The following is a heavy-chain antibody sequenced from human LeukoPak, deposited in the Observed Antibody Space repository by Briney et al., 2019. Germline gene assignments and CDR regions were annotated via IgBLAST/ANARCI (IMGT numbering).Heavy chain of an antibody. CDR2: IYHSGST. CDR1: GGSISSGGYS. CDR3: ARAEYYYDSSGYHPGIFDY. J-gene: IGHJ4*02. Sequence: SQTLSLTCAVSGGSISSGGYSWSWIRQPPGKGLEWIGYIYHSGSTYYNPSLKSRVTISVDRSKNQFSLKLSSVTAADTAVYYCARAEYYYDSSGYHPGIFDYWGQGTLVTVSS. V-gene: IGHV4-30-2*01. D-gene: IGHD3-22*01.